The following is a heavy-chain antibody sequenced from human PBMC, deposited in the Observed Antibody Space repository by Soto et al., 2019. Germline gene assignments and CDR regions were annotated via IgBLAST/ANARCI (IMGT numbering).Heavy chain of an antibody. V-gene: IGHV3-30*18. J-gene: IGHJ4*02. CDR2: ISYDGSNK. CDR1: GFTFSSYG. Sequence: GGSLRLSCAASGFTFSSYGMHWVRQAPGKGLEWVAVISYDGSNKYYADSVKGRFTISRDNSKNTLYLQMNSLRAEDTAVYYCAKGGLLEMATPFDFDYWGQGTLVTVSS. D-gene: IGHD3-3*01. CDR3: AKGGLLEMATPFDFDY.